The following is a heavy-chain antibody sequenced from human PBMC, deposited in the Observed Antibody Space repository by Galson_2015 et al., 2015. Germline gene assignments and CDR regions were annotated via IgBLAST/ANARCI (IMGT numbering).Heavy chain of an antibody. CDR2: ISSSSSTI. Sequence: SLRLSCAASGFTFSSYSMNWVRQAPGKGLEWVSYISSSSSTIYYADSVKGRFTISRDNAKNSLYLQMNSLRAEDTAVYYCAREERSGYDWDWYFDLWGRGTLVTVSS. J-gene: IGHJ2*01. CDR3: AREERSGYDWDWYFDL. V-gene: IGHV3-48*01. CDR1: GFTFSSYS. D-gene: IGHD5-12*01.